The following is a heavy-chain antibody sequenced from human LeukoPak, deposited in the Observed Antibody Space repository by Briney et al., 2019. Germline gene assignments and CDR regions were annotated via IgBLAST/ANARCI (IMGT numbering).Heavy chain of an antibody. Sequence: SETLSLTCTVSGGSISSGDYYWSWIRQPPGKGLEWIGYIYYSGSTYYNPSLKSRVTIPVDTSKNQFSLKLSSVTAADTAVYYCARGALYYYDSSGYDYWGQGTLVTVSS. CDR2: IYYSGST. J-gene: IGHJ4*02. D-gene: IGHD3-22*01. CDR3: ARGALYYYDSSGYDY. CDR1: GGSISSGDYY. V-gene: IGHV4-30-4*01.